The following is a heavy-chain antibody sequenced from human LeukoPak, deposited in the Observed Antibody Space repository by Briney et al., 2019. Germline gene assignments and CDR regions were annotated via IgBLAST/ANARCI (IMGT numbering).Heavy chain of an antibody. CDR2: IIPIPGTA. J-gene: IGHJ4*02. CDR1: GGTFSSYA. V-gene: IGHV1-69*10. Sequence: SVKVSCKASGGTFSSYAISWVRQAPGEGLEWMGGIIPIPGTANYAQKFQGRVTITADKSTSTAYMELSSLRSEDTAVYYCASLRPYSSSWYDYWGQGTLVTVSS. CDR3: ASLRPYSSSWYDY. D-gene: IGHD6-13*01.